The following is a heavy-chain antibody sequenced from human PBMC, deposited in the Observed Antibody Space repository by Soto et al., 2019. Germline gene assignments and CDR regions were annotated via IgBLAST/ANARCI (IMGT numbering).Heavy chain of an antibody. V-gene: IGHV4-59*01. Sequence: PSETLSLTCTVSGGSISSYYWSWIRQPPGKGLEWIGYIYYSGSTNYNPSLKGRVTISVDTSKNQFSLKLSSVTAADTAVYYCARTSIMITFGGVSGTFDYWGQGTLVTVSS. J-gene: IGHJ4*02. CDR3: ARTSIMITFGGVSGTFDY. CDR1: GGSISSYY. CDR2: IYYSGST. D-gene: IGHD3-16*01.